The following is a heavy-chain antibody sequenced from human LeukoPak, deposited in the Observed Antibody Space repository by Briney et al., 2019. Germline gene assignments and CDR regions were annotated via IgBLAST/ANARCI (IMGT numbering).Heavy chain of an antibody. CDR2: IFYSGST. CDR1: GGSMCSYY. D-gene: IGHD3-10*01. V-gene: IGHV4-39*07. J-gene: IGHJ3*02. Sequence: PSETLSLTCSVSGGSMCSYYWGWIRQPPGKGLEWIGNIFYSGSTYYSPSLKSRVTISLDTSRNQFSLKLNSVTAADTAVYYCAKSNGYGLVDIWGQGTMVTVSS. CDR3: AKSNGYGLVDI.